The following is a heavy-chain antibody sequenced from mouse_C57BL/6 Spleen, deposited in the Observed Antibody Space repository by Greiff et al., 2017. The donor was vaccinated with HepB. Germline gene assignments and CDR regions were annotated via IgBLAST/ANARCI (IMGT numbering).Heavy chain of an antibody. Sequence: VQLQQPGAELVMPGASVKLSCKASGYTFTSYWMHWVKQRPGQGLEWIGEIDPSDSYTNYNQKFKGKSTLTVDKSSSTAYMQLSSLTSEDSAVYYCARGGSSSYYAMDYWGQGTSVTVSS. CDR2: IDPSDSYT. V-gene: IGHV1-69*01. CDR1: GYTFTSYW. D-gene: IGHD1-1*01. J-gene: IGHJ4*01. CDR3: ARGGSSSYYAMDY.